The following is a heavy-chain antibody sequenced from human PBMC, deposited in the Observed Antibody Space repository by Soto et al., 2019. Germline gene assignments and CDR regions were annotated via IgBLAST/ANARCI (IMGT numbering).Heavy chain of an antibody. D-gene: IGHD2-8*02. CDR2: INTSGGST. CDR1: GYTLTSYY. J-gene: IGHJ5*02. V-gene: IGHV1-46*01. CDR3: ATDNPGSGGVLGWFDP. Sequence: WASVKVSCKAFGYTLTSYYMHWVRQAPGQGLEWIGIINTSGGSTSYAKKFQGRVTMTRDTSTSTVYTELSSLRSEDTAVYYCATDNPGSGGVLGWFDPWGQGTLVTVYS.